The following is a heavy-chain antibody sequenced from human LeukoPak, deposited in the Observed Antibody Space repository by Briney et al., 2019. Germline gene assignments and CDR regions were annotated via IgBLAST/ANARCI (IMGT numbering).Heavy chain of an antibody. J-gene: IGHJ4*02. CDR1: NGAGKNYY. Sequence: SETLSLTCSVSNGAGKNYYWTWIRQPPGQGLEWIGNFLYSGTTTYRASLDSRLIISVDNSKNTVSLRLFSVTAADTALYYCATLVYSGSRYHFDTWGQGTLVTVSS. D-gene: IGHD1-26*01. CDR3: ATLVYSGSRYHFDT. V-gene: IGHV4-59*02. CDR2: FLYSGTT.